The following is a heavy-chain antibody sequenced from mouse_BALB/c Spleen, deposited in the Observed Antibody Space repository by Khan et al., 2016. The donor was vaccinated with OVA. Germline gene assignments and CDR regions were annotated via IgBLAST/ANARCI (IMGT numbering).Heavy chain of an antibody. J-gene: IGHJ4*01. CDR1: GYSFTNYG. D-gene: IGHD2-10*01. CDR2: INTYTGKP. CDR3: ARPPYFSYTLDH. V-gene: IGHV9-3-1*01. Sequence: QIQLVQSGPELKKPGETVKISCKASGYSFTNYGMNWVKQSPGKTLKWMGWINTYTGKPTYADDFKGRFAFSLETSASTAYLQINNLQNDDTATDFCARPPYFSYTLDHWGQGTSVTVSS.